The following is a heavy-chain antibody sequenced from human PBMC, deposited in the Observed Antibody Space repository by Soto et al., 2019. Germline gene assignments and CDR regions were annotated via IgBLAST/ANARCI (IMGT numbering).Heavy chain of an antibody. D-gene: IGHD3-10*01. CDR2: MYHSGST. J-gene: IGHJ5*02. V-gene: IGHV4-30-2*01. Sequence: PSETLSLTFAVSGGSISSGCYSWSWIRQPPGKGLEWIGYMYHSGSTYYNPSLKSRVTISIDRSKNQFSLKLSSVTAADTAVYYCARETITMVRGVIENWFDPWGQGTLVTVSS. CDR3: ARETITMVRGVIENWFDP. CDR1: GGSISSGCYS.